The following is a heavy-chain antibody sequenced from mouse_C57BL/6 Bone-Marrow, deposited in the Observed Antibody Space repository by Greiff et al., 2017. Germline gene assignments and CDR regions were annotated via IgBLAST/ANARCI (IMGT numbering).Heavy chain of an antibody. V-gene: IGHV5-9-1*02. CDR1: GFTFSSYA. D-gene: IGHD2-4*01. CDR2: ISSGGDYI. CDR3: TGNYYDYDGAYYFDY. Sequence: EVKLVESGEGLVKPGGSLKLSCAASGFTFSSYAMSWVRQTPEKRLEWVAYISSGGDYIYYAETVKGRFTISIDNARNALYLQISRLKSEDTAMYYCTGNYYDYDGAYYFDYWGQGTTLTVSS. J-gene: IGHJ2*01.